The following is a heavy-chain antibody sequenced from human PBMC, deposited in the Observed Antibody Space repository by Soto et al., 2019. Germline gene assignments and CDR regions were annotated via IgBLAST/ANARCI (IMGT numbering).Heavy chain of an antibody. CDR3: ARSRPPENAVAPAPPYYYYYSGMDV. CDR2: IIPIFGIS. V-gene: IGHV1-69*01. CDR1: GGTFSSYA. D-gene: IGHD2-2*01. J-gene: IGHJ6*02. Sequence: QVQLVQSGAEVRRPGSSMKVSCTASGGTFSSYAINWVRQAPGQGLEWMGGIIPIFGISSNALKFQGRITINADESTSTAYMEMSRLGSEDTAVYYCARSRPPENAVAPAPPYYYYYSGMDVWGLGTTVTVSS.